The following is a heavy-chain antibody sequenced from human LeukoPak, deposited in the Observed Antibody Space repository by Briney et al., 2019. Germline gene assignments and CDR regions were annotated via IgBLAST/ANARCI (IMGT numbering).Heavy chain of an antibody. V-gene: IGHV3-21*01. J-gene: IGHJ4*02. CDR3: ARDLEYSYGYGQSKKAYGSSIDY. D-gene: IGHD5-18*01. Sequence: GGSLRLSCAASGFTFSSYSMNWVRQAPGKGLEWVSSISSSSSYIYYADSVKGRFTISRDNAKNSLYLQMNSLRAEDTAVYYCARDLEYSYGYGQSKKAYGSSIDYWGQGTLVTVSS. CDR1: GFTFSSYS. CDR2: ISSSSSYI.